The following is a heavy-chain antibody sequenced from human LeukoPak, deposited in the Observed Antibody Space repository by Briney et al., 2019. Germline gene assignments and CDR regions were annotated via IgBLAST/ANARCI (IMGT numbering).Heavy chain of an antibody. CDR3: AKEVAVTAPDY. V-gene: IGHV3-23*01. CDR2: ISGSGGST. D-gene: IGHD2-21*02. J-gene: IGHJ4*02. CDR1: GFTFSDCY. Sequence: GGSLRLSCAASGFTFSDCYMSWIRQAPGKGLEWVSGISGSGGSTYYADSVKGRFTISRDNSKNTLYLQMNSLRAEDTAVYYCAKEVAVTAPDYWGQGTLVTVSS.